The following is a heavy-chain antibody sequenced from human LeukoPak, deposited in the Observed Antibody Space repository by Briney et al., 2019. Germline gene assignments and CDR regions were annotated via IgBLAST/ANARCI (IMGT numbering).Heavy chain of an antibody. J-gene: IGHJ4*02. D-gene: IGHD6-19*01. CDR2: ISPYNGNT. CDR1: GYTFTSYG. CDR3: ARDGAVAGRIGY. V-gene: IGHV1-18*04. Sequence: ASVKVSCKASGYTFTSYGITWVRQAPGQGPEWMGWISPYNGNTNYVQKLQGRVTMTTDTSTSTAYMELRSLRSDDTAVYYCARDGAVAGRIGYWGQGTLVTVSS.